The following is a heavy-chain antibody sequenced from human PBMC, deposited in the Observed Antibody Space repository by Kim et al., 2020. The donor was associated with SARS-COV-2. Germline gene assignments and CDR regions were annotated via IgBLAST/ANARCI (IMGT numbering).Heavy chain of an antibody. CDR1: GFTFGDYA. J-gene: IGHJ6*03. CDR3: AKDNNMLLSYYMDV. Sequence: GGSLRLSCAASGFTFGDYAMHWVRQAPGKGLEWVSGISWNSGSIGYADSVKGRFTISRDNAKNSLYLQMNSLRAEDTALYYCAKDNNMLLSYYMDVWGKGTTVTVSS. D-gene: IGHD2-8*01. CDR2: ISWNSGSI. V-gene: IGHV3-9*01.